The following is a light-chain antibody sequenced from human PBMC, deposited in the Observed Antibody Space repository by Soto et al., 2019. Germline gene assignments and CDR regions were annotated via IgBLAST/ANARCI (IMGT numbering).Light chain of an antibody. V-gene: IGKV1-39*01. CDR2: AAS. Sequence: DIQMTQSPSSLPASVGDEVTITGRASQTIMTYLNWYKLNLGKPPRLLSYAASNLQSGVPSRFRGSGSGTEFTLTISSLKPDDFATYYCQQYGGFSRTFGQGTKVDIK. CDR1: QTIMTY. J-gene: IGKJ1*01. CDR3: QQYGGFSRT.